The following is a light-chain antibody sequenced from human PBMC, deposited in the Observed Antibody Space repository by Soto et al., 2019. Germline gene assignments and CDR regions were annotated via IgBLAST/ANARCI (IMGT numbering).Light chain of an antibody. Sequence: DVHMTQSASALSASAGDRVTITCRASQVVGNYLAWYQQKPGQVPKLLIYGAYTWQSGVPSRFSGSGSGTDFTLTISSLQPEDVALYYCQKSTSRRITFGQGTRLEI. CDR3: QKSTSRRIT. J-gene: IGKJ5*01. V-gene: IGKV1-27*01. CDR1: QVVGNY. CDR2: GAY.